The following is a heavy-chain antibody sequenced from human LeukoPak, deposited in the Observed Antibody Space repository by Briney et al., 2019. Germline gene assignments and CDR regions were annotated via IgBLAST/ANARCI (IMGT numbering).Heavy chain of an antibody. V-gene: IGHV7-4-1*02. CDR3: ASTYYYDSSEAFDI. J-gene: IGHJ3*02. CDR1: GCTFTSYA. Sequence: ASVKVSCKASGCTFTSYAMNWVRRAPGQGLEWMGWINTNTGNPTYAQGFTGRFVFSLDTSVSTAYLQISSLKAEDTAVYYCASTYYYDSSEAFDIWGQGTMVTVSS. CDR2: INTNTGNP. D-gene: IGHD3-22*01.